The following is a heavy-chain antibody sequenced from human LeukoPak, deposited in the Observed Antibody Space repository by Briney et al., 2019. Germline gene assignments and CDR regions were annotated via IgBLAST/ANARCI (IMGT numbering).Heavy chain of an antibody. Sequence: SETLSLTYTVSGGSISSYYWNWIRQPPGKGLEWIGYIYYSGNTNYNPSLRGQVSISVDTAQNQFSLKPTSVTTADQAMYYCARGGRGNYNAPFDYWGQGTLGTVSS. D-gene: IGHD1-26*01. V-gene: IGHV4-59*12. CDR1: GGSISSYY. CDR2: IYYSGNT. CDR3: ARGGRGNYNAPFDY. J-gene: IGHJ4*02.